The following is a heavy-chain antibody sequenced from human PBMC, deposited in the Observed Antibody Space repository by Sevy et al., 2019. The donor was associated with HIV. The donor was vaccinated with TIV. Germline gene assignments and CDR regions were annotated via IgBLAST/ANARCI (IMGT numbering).Heavy chain of an antibody. CDR2: IYDGGST. Sequence: SETLSLTCTVSGFSISSDYYWGWIRQPPGKGLEWIGSIYDGGSTYYNPSLKSRVTISIDTSMNQFSLKLSSVTAADTAVYYCARDYYGSGSYYEFVYWGQGTLVTVSS. CDR3: ARDYYGSGSYYEFVY. D-gene: IGHD3-10*01. J-gene: IGHJ4*02. V-gene: IGHV4-38-2*02. CDR1: GFSISSDYY.